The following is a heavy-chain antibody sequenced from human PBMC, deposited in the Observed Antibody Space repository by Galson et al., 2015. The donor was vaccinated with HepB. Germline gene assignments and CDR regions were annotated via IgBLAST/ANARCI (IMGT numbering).Heavy chain of an antibody. V-gene: IGHV1-24*01. CDR2: FDPEDGET. Sequence: SVKVSCKVSGYTLTELSMHWVRQAPGKGLEWMGGFDPEDGETIYAQKFQGRVTMTEDTSTDTAYMELSSLRSEDTAVYYCATVVKLAYYYGSGSLYPFDCWGQGTLVTVSS. CDR3: ATVVKLAYYYGSGSLYPFDC. CDR1: GYTLTELS. D-gene: IGHD3-10*01. J-gene: IGHJ4*02.